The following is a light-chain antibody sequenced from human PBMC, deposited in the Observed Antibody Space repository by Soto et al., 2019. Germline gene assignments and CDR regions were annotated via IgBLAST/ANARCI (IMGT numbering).Light chain of an antibody. CDR3: ATWDDRLSGLYV. J-gene: IGLJ1*01. V-gene: IGLV1-47*02. CDR2: SNN. CDR1: SSDIGIYKY. Sequence: QSALTQPASVSGSPGQSIAISCTGSSSDIGIYKYVSWYQQHPGKVPKLIIFSNNQRPSGIPDRFSGSKSGTSASLAISGLRSEDEADYYCATWDDRLSGLYVFGTGTKLTVL.